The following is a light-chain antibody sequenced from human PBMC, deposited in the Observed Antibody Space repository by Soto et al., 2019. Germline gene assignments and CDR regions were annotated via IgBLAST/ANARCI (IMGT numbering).Light chain of an antibody. J-gene: IGKJ4*01. V-gene: IGKV3-11*01. Sequence: EIVLTQSPATLSLSPGERATLCCRASQSVSSFLAWYQQKPGQAPRLLIYDASNRATGIPARFSGSGSGTDFTLTISNLEAEDLAVYYCQQRSTWPRLTFGGGTKVEIK. CDR2: DAS. CDR3: QQRSTWPRLT. CDR1: QSVSSF.